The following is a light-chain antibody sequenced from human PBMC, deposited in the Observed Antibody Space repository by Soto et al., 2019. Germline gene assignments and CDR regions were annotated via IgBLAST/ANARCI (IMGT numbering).Light chain of an antibody. CDR2: GAS. V-gene: IGKV3-20*01. CDR1: QSVSSTY. CDR3: QHYGSSSWT. Sequence: EIVLTQSPGTLSLSPGDRATLSCRASQSVSSTYFAWYQQKPGQAPRLLIYGASSRASGIPDRFSGSGSGTDFTLTISRLEPEDFAVYYCQHYGSSSWTFGQATKVEIK. J-gene: IGKJ1*01.